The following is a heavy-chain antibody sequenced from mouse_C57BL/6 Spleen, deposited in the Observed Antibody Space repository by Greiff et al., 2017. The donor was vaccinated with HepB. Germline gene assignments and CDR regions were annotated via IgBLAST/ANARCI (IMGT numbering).Heavy chain of an antibody. CDR2: IRSKSNNYAT. Sequence: EVMLVESGGGLVQPKGSLKLSCAASGFSFNTYAMNWVRQAPGKGLEWVARIRSKSNNYATYYADSVKDRFPISRDASESMLYMQMNNVKTEDTAMYYCVRRGAMDYWGQGTSVTVSS. J-gene: IGHJ4*01. CDR1: GFSFNTYA. V-gene: IGHV10-1*01. CDR3: VRRGAMDY.